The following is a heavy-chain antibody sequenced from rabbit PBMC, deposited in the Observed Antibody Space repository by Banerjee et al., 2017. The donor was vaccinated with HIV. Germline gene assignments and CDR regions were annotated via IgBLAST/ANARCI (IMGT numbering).Heavy chain of an antibody. J-gene: IGHJ4*01. V-gene: IGHV1S45*01. D-gene: IGHD5-1*01. CDR2: IYTGDGST. CDR3: ARNPHGITAL. Sequence: QEQLVEYGGDLVQPEGSLTLTCKASGLDFSSSYWICWVRQAPGKGLEWIGCIYTGDGSTYYASWVNGRFTLSKTSSTTVTLQMTSLTAADTATYFCARNPHGITALWGQGTLVTVS. CDR1: GLDFSSSYW.